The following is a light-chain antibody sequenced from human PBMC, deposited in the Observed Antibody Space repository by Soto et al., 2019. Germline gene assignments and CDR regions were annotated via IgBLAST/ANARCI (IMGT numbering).Light chain of an antibody. J-gene: IGKJ1*01. V-gene: IGKV3-20*01. CDR3: QQYGSSPWT. Sequence: EIVLTQSPGTLSLSPGERATLSCRAGQSVSSSYLAWYQQKPGQAPRLLIYGASSRATGIPARLSGSGSGTDFTLTISRLEPEDFAVYYCQQYGSSPWTFGQGTKVEIK. CDR2: GAS. CDR1: QSVSSSY.